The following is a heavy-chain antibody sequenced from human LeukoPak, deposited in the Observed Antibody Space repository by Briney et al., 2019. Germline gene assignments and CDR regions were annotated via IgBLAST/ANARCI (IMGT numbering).Heavy chain of an antibody. Sequence: GGPLRLSCAGSGFTYTNACMTWVRQAPGKGLEWVGRIKSKVDGGTTDYAAPVKGRFSISRDDSTNTVNLQMNSLRTEDTAVYYCTTDAGYSSRWYNYWGQGTLVTVAS. CDR1: GFTYTNAC. J-gene: IGHJ4*02. V-gene: IGHV3-15*01. CDR2: IKSKVDGGTT. CDR3: TTDAGYSSRWYNY. D-gene: IGHD6-13*01.